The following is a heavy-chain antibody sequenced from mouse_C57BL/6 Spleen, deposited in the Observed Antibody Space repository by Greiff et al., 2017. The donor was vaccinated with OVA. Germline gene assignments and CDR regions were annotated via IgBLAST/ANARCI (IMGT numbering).Heavy chain of an antibody. CDR1: GFTFSSYA. CDR2: ISDGGSYT. D-gene: IGHD1-1*01. CDR3: ARVITTVVYFDY. V-gene: IGHV5-4*03. Sequence: EVKLMESGGGLVKPGGSLKLSCAASGFTFSSYAMSWVRQTPENRLEWVATISDGGSYTYYPDNVKGRFTISRDNAKNNLYLQMSHLKSEDTAMYYCARVITTVVYFDYWGQGTTLTVSS. J-gene: IGHJ2*01.